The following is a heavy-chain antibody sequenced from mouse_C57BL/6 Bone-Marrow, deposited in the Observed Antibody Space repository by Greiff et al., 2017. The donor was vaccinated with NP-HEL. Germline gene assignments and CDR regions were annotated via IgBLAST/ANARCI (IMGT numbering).Heavy chain of an antibody. CDR1: GYTFTSYW. CDR2: IHPNSGST. Sequence: QVQLKESGAELVKPGASVKLSCKASGYTFTSYWMHWVKQRPGQGLEWIGMIHPNSGSTNYNEKFKSKATLTVDKSSSTAYMQLSSLTSEDSAVYYCARYYYGGNWYCDVWGTGTTVTVSA. CDR3: ARYYYGGNWYCDV. J-gene: IGHJ1*03. V-gene: IGHV1-64*01. D-gene: IGHD1-1*01.